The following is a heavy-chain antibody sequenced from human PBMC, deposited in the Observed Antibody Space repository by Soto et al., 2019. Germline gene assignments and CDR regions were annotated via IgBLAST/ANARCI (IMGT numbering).Heavy chain of an antibody. J-gene: IGHJ4*02. D-gene: IGHD3-3*01. CDR1: GFTFSDAW. V-gene: IGHV3-15*01. CDR3: TSDGAPGITITDDFDY. Sequence: GGSLRLSCAASGFTFSDAWMRWVRQAPGKGLEWVGRIKSKTDGGTTDYAAPVKGRFTISRDDSKRTLYLQMNSLKTEDTAVYFCTSDGAPGITITDDFDYWGQGTLVTVSS. CDR2: IKSKTDGGTT.